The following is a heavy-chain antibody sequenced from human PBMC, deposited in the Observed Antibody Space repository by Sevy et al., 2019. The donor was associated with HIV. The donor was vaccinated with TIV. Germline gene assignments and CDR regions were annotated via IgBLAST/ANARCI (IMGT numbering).Heavy chain of an antibody. D-gene: IGHD2-2*01. J-gene: IGHJ4*02. CDR3: ARMYGLHDVSAATN. V-gene: IGHV3-20*04. CDR1: GFTFDAYG. CDR2: INFDGGIK. Sequence: GWSLRLSCAASGFTFDAYGLRWVRQAPGKGLEWVSGINFDGGIKDYTESVKGRFTISRDNSKNSLHLQMNSLRDEDTALYYCARMYGLHDVSAATNWGRGTLVTVSS.